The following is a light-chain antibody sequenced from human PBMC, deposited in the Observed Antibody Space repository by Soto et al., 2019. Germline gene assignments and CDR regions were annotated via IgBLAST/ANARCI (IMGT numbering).Light chain of an antibody. Sequence: QSALTQPRSVSGSPGQSVTVSCIGTSSDVGDYNSVSWYQQHPGKAPKLMIYDVSKRPSGVPDRFSGSKSGNTASLTISGLQAEDEADYFCFSFTTDWTHVFGTGTKVTVL. CDR2: DVS. V-gene: IGLV2-11*01. CDR3: FSFTTDWTHV. CDR1: SSDVGDYNS. J-gene: IGLJ1*01.